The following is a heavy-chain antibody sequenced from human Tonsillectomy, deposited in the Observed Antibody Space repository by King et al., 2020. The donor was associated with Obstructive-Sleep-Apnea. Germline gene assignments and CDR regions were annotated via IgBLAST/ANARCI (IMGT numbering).Heavy chain of an antibody. CDR2: IWYDGSD. CDR1: GFTLSTCG. CDR3: ARDSVTEGGFDY. V-gene: IGHV3-33*01. J-gene: IGHJ4*02. D-gene: IGHD3-16*01. Sequence: QLVQSGGGVVQPGRSLRLSCAASGFTLSTCGMHWVRQAPGKGLDWVEVIWYDGSDNYADSVKGRFTISKDNSKNTLYLQMNSLRAEDTAVYYCARDSVTEGGFDYWGRGTLVTVSS.